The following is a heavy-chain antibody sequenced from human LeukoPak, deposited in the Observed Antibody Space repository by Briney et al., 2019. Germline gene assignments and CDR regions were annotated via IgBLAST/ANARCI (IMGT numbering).Heavy chain of an antibody. CDR2: ISHDAKST. CDR3: AKDGGNYYDTAGNHLMRSYMDV. Sequence: GRSLRLSCAVSGLTFTNYGMHWVRQAPGKGLEWVTVISHDAKSTYHVDSVKGRFTISRDNSKNTLYLQMNSLRAEDTAVYYCAKDGGNYYDTAGNHLMRSYMDVWGKGTTVTVSS. CDR1: GLTFTNYG. J-gene: IGHJ6*04. V-gene: IGHV3-30*18. D-gene: IGHD3-22*01.